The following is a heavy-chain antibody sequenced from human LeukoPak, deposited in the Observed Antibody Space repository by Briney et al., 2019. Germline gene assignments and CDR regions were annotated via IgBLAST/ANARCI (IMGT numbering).Heavy chain of an antibody. CDR3: AKSNGYFEY. D-gene: IGHD3-22*01. CDR1: SSYA. V-gene: IGHV3-23*01. J-gene: IGHJ4*02. Sequence: GGSLRLSCAASSSYAMSWVRQAPGKGLEWVSTITSSGGRSYYADSVKGRFTISRDNSKNTLYLQMKSLRVEDTAVYYCAKSNGYFEYWGQGTLVPVSS. CDR2: ITSSGGRS.